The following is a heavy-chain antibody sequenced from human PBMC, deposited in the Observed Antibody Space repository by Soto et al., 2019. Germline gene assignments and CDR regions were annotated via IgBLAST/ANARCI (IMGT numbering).Heavy chain of an antibody. D-gene: IGHD6-19*01. CDR1: GFTFSSYG. J-gene: IGHJ6*02. CDR2: IWYDGSNK. CDR3: GREAGRKAGYGMDV. V-gene: IGHV3-33*01. Sequence: QVQLVESGGGVVQPGRSLRLSCAASGFTFSSYGMHWVRQAPGKGLEWVAVIWYDGSNKYYADSVKGRFTISRDNSKNTLYLRMDSLRAGDRAVYYCGREAGRKAGYGMDVWGQGTTVTVSS.